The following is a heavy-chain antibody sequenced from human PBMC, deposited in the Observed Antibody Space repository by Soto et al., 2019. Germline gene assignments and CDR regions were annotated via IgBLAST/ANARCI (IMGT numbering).Heavy chain of an antibody. Sequence: PSETLSLTCVLSNYSISRGYYWGWIRQPPGKGLEWLGHVYHTGSTYYNSSLKSRITMSVDTSENEFSLRLRSMTAADTAVYFCARDLNPMDVWGQGITVTVSS. CDR3: ARDLNPMDV. V-gene: IGHV4-38-2*02. CDR2: VYHTGST. CDR1: NYSISRGYY. D-gene: IGHD3-9*01. J-gene: IGHJ6*02.